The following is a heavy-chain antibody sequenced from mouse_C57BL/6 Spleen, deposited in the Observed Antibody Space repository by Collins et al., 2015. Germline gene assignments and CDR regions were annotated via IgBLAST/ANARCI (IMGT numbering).Heavy chain of an antibody. V-gene: IGHV1-59*01. CDR1: GYTFTSYW. D-gene: IGHD4-1*01. J-gene: IGHJ3*01. Sequence: QVQLQQPGAELVRPGTSVKLSCKASGYTFTSYWMHWVKQRPGQGLEWIGVIDPSDSYTNYNQKFKGKATLTVDTSSSTAYMQLSSLTSEDSAVYYCAPLGPWFAYWGQGTLVTVSA. CDR3: APLGPWFAY. CDR2: IDPSDSYT.